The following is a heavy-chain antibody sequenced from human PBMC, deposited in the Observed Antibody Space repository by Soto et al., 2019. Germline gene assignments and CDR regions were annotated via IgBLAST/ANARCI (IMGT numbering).Heavy chain of an antibody. CDR3: ATGYNWNWEYYYYGVDV. J-gene: IGHJ6*02. D-gene: IGHD1-7*01. CDR1: GYTFTSYA. Sequence: GASVKVSCKASGYTFTSYAMHWVRQAPGQRLEWMGWINAGNGNTKYSQKFQGRVTITRDTSASTAYMELSSLRSEDTAVYYCATGYNWNWEYYYYGVDVWGQGTTVTVSS. CDR2: INAGNGNT. V-gene: IGHV1-3*01.